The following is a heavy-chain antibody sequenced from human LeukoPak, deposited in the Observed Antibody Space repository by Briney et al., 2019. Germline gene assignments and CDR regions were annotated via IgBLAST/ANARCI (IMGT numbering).Heavy chain of an antibody. V-gene: IGHV4-39*07. Sequence: SETLSLTCTVSGGSISTSNYYWGWIRQPPGEGLEWIGSIYHSGSTNYNPSLKSRVTISVDTSKNQFSLKLSSVTAADTAVYYCARGRYSSSSGYYYYYMDVWGKGTTVTVSS. D-gene: IGHD6-6*01. CDR1: GGSISTSNYY. CDR3: ARGRYSSSSGYYYYYMDV. J-gene: IGHJ6*03. CDR2: IYHSGST.